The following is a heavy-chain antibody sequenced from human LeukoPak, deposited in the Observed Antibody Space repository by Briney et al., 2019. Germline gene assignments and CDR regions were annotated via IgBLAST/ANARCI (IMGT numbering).Heavy chain of an antibody. D-gene: IGHD3-16*01. V-gene: IGHV1-3*01. Sequence: ASAKVSCKASGYTFTNYAMHWVRQAPGQRLEWMGWINAGNGDTKYSQKFQGRVTITRDTSASTAYMDLSSLRSEDAAVYYCARVLDISVFGHWGQGTLVTVSP. CDR1: GYTFTNYA. CDR3: ARVLDISVFGH. CDR2: INAGNGDT. J-gene: IGHJ4*02.